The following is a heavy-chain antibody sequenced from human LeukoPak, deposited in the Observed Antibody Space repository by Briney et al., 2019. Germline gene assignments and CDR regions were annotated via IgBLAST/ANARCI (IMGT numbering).Heavy chain of an antibody. CDR3: AKDYDFWSGYYTEMYDY. CDR2: ISYGGSNK. J-gene: IGHJ4*02. CDR1: GFTFSSYG. D-gene: IGHD3-3*01. Sequence: GGSLRLSCAASGFTFSSYGMHWVRQAPGKGLEWVAVISYGGSNKYYADSVKGRFTISRDNSKNTLYLQMNSLRAEDTAVYYCAKDYDFWSGYYTEMYDYWGQGTLVTVSS. V-gene: IGHV3-30*18.